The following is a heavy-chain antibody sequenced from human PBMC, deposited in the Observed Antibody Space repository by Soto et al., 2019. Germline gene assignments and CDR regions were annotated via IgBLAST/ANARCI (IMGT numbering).Heavy chain of an antibody. J-gene: IGHJ4*02. V-gene: IGHV3-15*07. CDR2: IKSKTDGGNT. D-gene: IGHD3-10*01. Sequence: EVQLVESGGGLVKPGGSLRLSCAASGFTFTNAWMNWVRQAPGKGLEWVGRIKSKTDGGNTDYAAPVKGRFTISRDDSKHTMYLQMNSLKTEDTAVYYCTAAMADWGQGTLVTVSS. CDR3: TAAMAD. CDR1: GFTFTNAW.